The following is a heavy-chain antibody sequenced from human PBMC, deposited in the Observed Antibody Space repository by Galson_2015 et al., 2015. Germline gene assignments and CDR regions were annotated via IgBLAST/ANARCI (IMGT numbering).Heavy chain of an antibody. CDR3: ASSSRGIAVAGGGSYNWFDP. J-gene: IGHJ5*02. CDR2: ISGSGGST. V-gene: IGHV3-23*01. CDR1: GFTFSSYA. D-gene: IGHD6-19*01. Sequence: SLRLSCAASGFTFSSYAMSWVRQALGKGLEWVSAISGSGGSTYYADSVKGRFTISRDNSKNTLYLQMNSLRAEDTAVYYCASSSRGIAVAGGGSYNWFDPWGQGTLVTVSS.